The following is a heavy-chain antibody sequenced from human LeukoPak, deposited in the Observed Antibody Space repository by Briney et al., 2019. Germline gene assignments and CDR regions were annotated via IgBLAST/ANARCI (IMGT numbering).Heavy chain of an antibody. V-gene: IGHV4-39*01. CDR2: MYYSGST. D-gene: IGHD1-1*01. CDR3: ASLTKGDY. Sequence: SETLSLTCTVSGGSISSSSYYWGWIRQPPGKGLEWIGSMYYSGSTYYNPSLKSRVTISVDTSKNQFSLKLSSVTAADTAVYYCASLTKGDYWGQGTLVTVSS. J-gene: IGHJ4*02. CDR1: GGSISSSSYY.